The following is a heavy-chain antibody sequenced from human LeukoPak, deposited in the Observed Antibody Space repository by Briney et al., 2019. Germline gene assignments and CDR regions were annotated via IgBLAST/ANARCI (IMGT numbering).Heavy chain of an antibody. Sequence: PGGSLRLSCAASGFTFSSYTMTWVRQPPGKGLEWVSSISGGGGDTYYADSVKGRFTISRDNSKNTLCLQMNSLRAEDTAVYYCARDWPSEWQQLPDYDAVDIWGQGTMVTVSS. J-gene: IGHJ3*02. CDR3: ARDWPSEWQQLPDYDAVDI. D-gene: IGHD6-13*01. V-gene: IGHV3-23*01. CDR1: GFTFSSYT. CDR2: ISGGGGDT.